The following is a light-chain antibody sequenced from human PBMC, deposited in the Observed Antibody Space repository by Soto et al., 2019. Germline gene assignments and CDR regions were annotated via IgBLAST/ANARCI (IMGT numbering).Light chain of an antibody. CDR1: QNIDNK. CDR2: GAS. CDR3: QQVSSYPLT. J-gene: IGKJ4*01. V-gene: IGKV3-20*01. Sequence: EVVITQSPATLSVSPGERATLSCRASQNIDNKLVWYQQKPGQAPRLLIYGASSRATGIPDRFSGGGSGTDFTLTISRLEPEDFAVYYCQQVSSYPLTFGGGTKVDI.